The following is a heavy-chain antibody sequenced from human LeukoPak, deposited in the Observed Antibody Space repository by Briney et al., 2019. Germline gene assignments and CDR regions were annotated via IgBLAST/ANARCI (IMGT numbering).Heavy chain of an antibody. Sequence: PGGSLRLSCAASGFTFSSYGMRWVRQAPGKGLEWVSYISSSGSSIDYADSVKGRFTISRDNAKKSLYVQMNSLRAEDTAVYYCARVGPYCSGGSCYRLDYWGQGTLVTVSS. D-gene: IGHD2-15*01. CDR3: ARVGPYCSGGSCYRLDY. V-gene: IGHV3-48*04. J-gene: IGHJ4*02. CDR1: GFTFSSYG. CDR2: ISSSGSSI.